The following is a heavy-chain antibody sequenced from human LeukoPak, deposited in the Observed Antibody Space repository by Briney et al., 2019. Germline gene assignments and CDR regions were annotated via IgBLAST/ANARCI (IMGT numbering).Heavy chain of an antibody. J-gene: IGHJ4*02. CDR2: ISGSGGST. V-gene: IGHV3-23*01. D-gene: IGHD3-3*01. CDR1: RFTFSNYA. CDR3: AKGLNFWSGYPGFDY. Sequence: PGGSLRLSCAASRFTFSNYAMSWVRQAPGKGLEWVSAISGSGGSTYYADSVKGRFTISRDNSKNTLYLQMNSLRAEDTAVYYCAKGLNFWSGYPGFDYWGQGTLVTVSS.